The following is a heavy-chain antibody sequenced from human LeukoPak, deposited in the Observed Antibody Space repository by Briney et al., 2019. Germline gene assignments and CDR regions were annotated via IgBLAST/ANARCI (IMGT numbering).Heavy chain of an antibody. CDR1: GGSFSGYY. D-gene: IGHD5-24*01. CDR3: ARGDGYNYPNDY. CDR2: IYHSGGT. J-gene: IGHJ4*02. Sequence: SETLSLTCAVYGGSFSGYYWSWIRQPPGKGLEWIGYIYHSGGTYYNPSLKSRVTISVDRSKKQFSLKLGAVTAADTAVYYCARGDGYNYPNDYWGQGTLVTVSS. V-gene: IGHV4-34*01.